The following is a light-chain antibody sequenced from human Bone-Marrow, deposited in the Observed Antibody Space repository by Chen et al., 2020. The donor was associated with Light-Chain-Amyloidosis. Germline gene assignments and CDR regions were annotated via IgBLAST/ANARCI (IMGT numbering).Light chain of an antibody. J-gene: IGLJ2*01. CDR2: RDT. CDR3: QSADSSGTYEVI. CDR1: DLPTKY. Sequence: SYELTQPPSVSVSQGQTARITCSGDDLPTKYAYWYQQKPGQAPVLVIHRDTERPSGISERFSGSSSRTTATLTIRGVQAEDEADDHCQSADSSGTYEVIFGGGTKLTVL. V-gene: IGLV3-25*03.